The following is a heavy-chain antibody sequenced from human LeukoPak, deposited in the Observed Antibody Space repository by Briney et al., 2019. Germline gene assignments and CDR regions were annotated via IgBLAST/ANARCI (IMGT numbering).Heavy chain of an antibody. CDR1: GGTFSSYA. J-gene: IGHJ5*02. CDR2: IIPIFGTA. CDR3: ARAVPAAIRGNWFDP. V-gene: IGHV1-69*01. Sequence: SVKVSCKXSGGTFSSYAISWVRQAPRQGLEWMGGIIPIFGTANYAQKFQGRVTITADESTSTAYMELSSLRSEDTAVYYCARAVPAAIRGNWFDPWGQGTLVTVSS. D-gene: IGHD2-2*02.